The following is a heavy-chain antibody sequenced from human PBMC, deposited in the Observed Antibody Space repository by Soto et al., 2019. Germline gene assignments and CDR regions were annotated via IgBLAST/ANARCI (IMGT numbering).Heavy chain of an antibody. CDR2: IYYSGST. D-gene: IGHD2-2*01. Sequence: SETLSLTCTVSGGSISSGGYYWSWIRQHPGKGLEWIGYIYYSGSTYYNPSLKSRVTISVDTSKNQFSLKLSSVTAADTAVYYCARGYVVPAATMYLYYYGMDVWGQGTTVTAP. CDR3: ARGYVVPAATMYLYYYGMDV. V-gene: IGHV4-31*03. CDR1: GGSISSGGYY. J-gene: IGHJ6*02.